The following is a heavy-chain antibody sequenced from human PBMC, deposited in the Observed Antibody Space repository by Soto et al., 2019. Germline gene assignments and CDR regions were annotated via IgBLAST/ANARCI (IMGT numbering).Heavy chain of an antibody. Sequence: QVQLQELGPGLVRPSEALSLTCTVSNGSISHYYWSWIRQSPGKGLEWIAYIYDSGIPNYNPSLKSRATISVDTSNNQCALDLSSRTAAHTATYYCAGGYLQLFDYWGQGILVNGSS. CDR1: NGSISHYY. J-gene: IGHJ4*02. V-gene: IGHV4-59*01. CDR3: AGGYLQLFDY. D-gene: IGHD1-1*01. CDR2: IYDSGIP.